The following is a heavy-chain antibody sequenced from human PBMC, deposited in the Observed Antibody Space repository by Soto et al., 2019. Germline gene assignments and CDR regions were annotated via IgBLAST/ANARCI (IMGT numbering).Heavy chain of an antibody. CDR1: GFTFSRSA. CDR2: IVSNGYT. Sequence: PGGSLRLSCTASGFTFSRSALSWVRQAPGQGLEWVSAIVSNGYTYYAESVRGRFTISRDISKNEIYLQMSSLRAEDTAVYYCARDVRPTVRGNYIDPWGQGTLVTVSS. V-gene: IGHV3-23*01. J-gene: IGHJ5*02. CDR3: ARDVRPTVRGNYIDP. D-gene: IGHD1-7*01.